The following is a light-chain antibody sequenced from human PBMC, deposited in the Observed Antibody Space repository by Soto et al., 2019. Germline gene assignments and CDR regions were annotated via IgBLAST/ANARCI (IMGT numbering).Light chain of an antibody. J-gene: IGKJ1*01. CDR1: QSVSSY. V-gene: IGKV3-11*01. CDR2: EGS. CDR3: QQYNNWPWT. Sequence: DIVLTQSPATLSLSPGQTATLSCRASQSVSSYLAWYQQKAGQAPRLLIYEGSNRATGIPTRFSGSGSGTEFTLTISSLQSEDFAVYYCQQYNNWPWTFGQGTKVE.